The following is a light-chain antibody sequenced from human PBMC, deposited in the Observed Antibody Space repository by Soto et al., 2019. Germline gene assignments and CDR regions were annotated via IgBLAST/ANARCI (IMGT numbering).Light chain of an antibody. CDR3: QHYRTS. J-gene: IGKJ4*01. V-gene: IGKV3-20*01. CDR2: GAS. CDR1: QGVSSSY. Sequence: EIVLTQSPGTLSLSPGERATLSCRASQGVSSSYLAWYQQKPGQPPRLLIYGASSRATGIPDRFSGSGSGKDFTLTITGLEPEDFAVYYCQHYRTSFGGGTKVEIK.